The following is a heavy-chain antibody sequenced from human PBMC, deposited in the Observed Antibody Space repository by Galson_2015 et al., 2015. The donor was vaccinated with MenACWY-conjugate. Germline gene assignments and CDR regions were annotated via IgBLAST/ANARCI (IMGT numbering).Heavy chain of an antibody. CDR2: IYPPDSDT. J-gene: IGHJ4*02. CDR1: ESSFSRFW. Sequence: QSGAEVTKPGESLQISCKGSESSFSRFWIGWVRQMPGKGLEWMGLIYPPDSDTIYSPSFQGQVTMSADKSITTAYLQWSSLKASDTAIYYCAVAIYDFWSGYSFDYWCQGTLVTVSS. V-gene: IGHV5-51*01. D-gene: IGHD3-3*01. CDR3: AVAIYDFWSGYSFDY.